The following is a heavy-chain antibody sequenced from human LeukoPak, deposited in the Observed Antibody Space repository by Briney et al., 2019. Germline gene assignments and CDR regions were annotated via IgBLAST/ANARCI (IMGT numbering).Heavy chain of an antibody. V-gene: IGHV3-21*01. CDR1: GFTFSSYS. Sequence: PGGSLRLSCAASGFTFSSYSMNWVRQAPGKGLEWVSSISSSSSYIYYADSVKGRFTISRDNAKNSLYLQMNSLRAEDTAVYYCARARGGWFDFDYWGQGTLVTVSS. D-gene: IGHD6-19*01. J-gene: IGHJ4*02. CDR2: ISSSSSYI. CDR3: ARARGGWFDFDY.